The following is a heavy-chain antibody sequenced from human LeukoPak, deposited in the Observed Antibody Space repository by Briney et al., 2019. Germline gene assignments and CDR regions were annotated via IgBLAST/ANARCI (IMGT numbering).Heavy chain of an antibody. CDR2: ISSSGNTI. D-gene: IGHD6-6*01. CDR1: AFTFTSYE. Sequence: GGSLRLSCAASAFTFTSYELNWVRQAPGKGLEWVSYISSSGNTISYADSVKGRSTISRDNAKNSLYLQVISLRAEDTAVYYCARGPSIAARYDAFDMWGQGTMVTVSS. CDR3: ARGPSIAARYDAFDM. J-gene: IGHJ3*02. V-gene: IGHV3-48*03.